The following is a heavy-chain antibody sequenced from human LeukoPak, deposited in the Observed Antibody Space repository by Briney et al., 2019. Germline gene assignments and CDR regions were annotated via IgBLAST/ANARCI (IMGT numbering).Heavy chain of an antibody. Sequence: PSETLSLTCTVSGYSISTGYYWDWIRQPPGKGLEWIGTFYHGGSTYYNPSLKSRVTISVDTSKNQFSLQLNSVTPEDTAVYYCARGSWGIFGVVHDAFDIWGQGTMVTVSS. V-gene: IGHV4-38-2*02. CDR1: GYSISTGYY. D-gene: IGHD3-3*01. CDR2: FYHGGST. J-gene: IGHJ3*02. CDR3: ARGSWGIFGVVHDAFDI.